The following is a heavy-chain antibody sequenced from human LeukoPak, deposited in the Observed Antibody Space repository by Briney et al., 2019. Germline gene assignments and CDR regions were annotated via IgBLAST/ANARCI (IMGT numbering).Heavy chain of an antibody. Sequence: GGSLRLSCAPSGFTFSTYAMSWVRQAPGKGLEWVSAISASGSRTYYAGSVKGRFTVSRDNSKNTLYLQMNSLRAEDTAVYYCAKDQWELLPGQYYYYGMDVWGQGTTVTVSS. CDR1: GFTFSTYA. CDR3: AKDQWELLPGQYYYYGMDV. D-gene: IGHD1-26*01. J-gene: IGHJ6*02. V-gene: IGHV3-23*01. CDR2: ISASGSRT.